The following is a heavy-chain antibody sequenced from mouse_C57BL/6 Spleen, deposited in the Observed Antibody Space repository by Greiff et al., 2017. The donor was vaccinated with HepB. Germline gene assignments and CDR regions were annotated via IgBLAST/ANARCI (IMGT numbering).Heavy chain of an antibody. J-gene: IGHJ4*01. V-gene: IGHV1-76*01. CDR1: GYTFTDYY. D-gene: IGHD1-1*02. Sequence: VQLQQSGAELVRPGASVKLSCKASGYTFTDYYINWVKQRPGQGLEWIARIYPGSGNTYYNEKFKGKATLTAEKSSSTAYMQLSSLTSEDSAVYFCARRGWNAMDYWGQGTSVTVSS. CDR3: ARRGWNAMDY. CDR2: IYPGSGNT.